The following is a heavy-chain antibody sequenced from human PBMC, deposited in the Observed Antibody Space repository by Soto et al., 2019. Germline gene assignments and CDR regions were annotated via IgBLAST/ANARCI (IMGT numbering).Heavy chain of an antibody. CDR3: AKDLIPWDPPVGMDV. D-gene: IGHD1-26*01. V-gene: IGHV3-30*18. J-gene: IGHJ6*02. CDR2: ISYDGSNK. Sequence: QVQLVESGGGVVQPGRSLRLSCAASGFTFSSYGMHWVRQAPGKGLEWVAVISYDGSNKYDADSVKGRFTISRDNSKNTLYLQMNSLRAEDTAVYYCAKDLIPWDPPVGMDVWGQGTTVTVSS. CDR1: GFTFSSYG.